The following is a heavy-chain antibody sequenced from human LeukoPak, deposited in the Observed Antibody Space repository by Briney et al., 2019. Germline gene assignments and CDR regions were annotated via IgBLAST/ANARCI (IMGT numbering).Heavy chain of an antibody. CDR2: ISYDGSNK. V-gene: IGHV3-30-3*01. D-gene: IGHD3-16*01. CDR3: AREEAITVDYFDY. CDR1: GFTFSSYA. J-gene: IGHJ4*02. Sequence: PGGSLRLSCAASGFTFSSYAMHWVRQAPGKGLEWVAVISYDGSNKYHADSVKGRFTISRDNPKNTLYLQMNSLRAEDTAVYYCAREEAITVDYFDYWGQGTLVTVSS.